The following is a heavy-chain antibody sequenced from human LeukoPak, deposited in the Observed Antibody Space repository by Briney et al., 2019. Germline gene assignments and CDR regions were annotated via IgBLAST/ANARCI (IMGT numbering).Heavy chain of an antibody. Sequence: SETLSLTCTVSGGSISSYYWSWIRQPPGKGLEWIGYIYYSGSTNYNPSLKSRVTISVDTSKNQFSLKLSSVTAADTAVYYCAREDSYYYDSSGRGAFDIWGQGTMVIVSS. CDR2: IYYSGST. J-gene: IGHJ3*02. CDR1: GGSISSYY. CDR3: AREDSYYYDSSGRGAFDI. V-gene: IGHV4-59*01. D-gene: IGHD3-22*01.